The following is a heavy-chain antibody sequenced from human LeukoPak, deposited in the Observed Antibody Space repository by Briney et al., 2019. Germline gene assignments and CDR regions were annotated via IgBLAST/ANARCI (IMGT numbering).Heavy chain of an antibody. CDR1: GYTFTSYA. CDR2: INTSTGNP. CDR3: ARGITMVRGVIHWFDP. D-gene: IGHD3-10*01. J-gene: IGHJ5*02. V-gene: IGHV7-4-1*02. Sequence: ASVKVSCKASGYTFTSYAMNWVRQAPGQGLEWMGWINTSTGNPTYAQGFTGRFVFSLDTSVSTAYLQISSLKAEDTAVYYCARGITMVRGVIHWFDPWGQGTLVTVSS.